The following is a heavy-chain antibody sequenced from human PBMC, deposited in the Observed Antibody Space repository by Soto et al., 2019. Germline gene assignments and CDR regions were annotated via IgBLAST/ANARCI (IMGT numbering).Heavy chain of an antibody. CDR2: IYSGGST. Sequence: GGSLRLSCAASGFTVSSNYMSWVRQAPGKGLEWVSVIYSGGSTFYTDSVKGRFTISRDNSKNTLYPQMNSLRVEDTAVYYCARMESGDSNHWGQGTPVTVSS. J-gene: IGHJ4*02. CDR3: ARMESGDSNH. CDR1: GFTVSSNY. V-gene: IGHV3-53*01. D-gene: IGHD3-10*01.